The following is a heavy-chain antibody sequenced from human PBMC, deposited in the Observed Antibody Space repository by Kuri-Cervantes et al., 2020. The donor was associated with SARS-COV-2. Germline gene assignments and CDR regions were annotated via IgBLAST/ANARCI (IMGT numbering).Heavy chain of an antibody. J-gene: IGHJ4*02. V-gene: IGHV4-61*02. Sequence: LRLSCTVSGGSISSGSYYWSWIRQPAGKGLEWIGRIYISGSTNYNPSLKSRVTISVDTSKNQFSLKLSSVTAADTAVYYCAREGVDFWSGYRFDYWGQGTLVTGSS. D-gene: IGHD3-3*01. CDR2: IYISGST. CDR1: GGSISSGSYY. CDR3: AREGVDFWSGYRFDY.